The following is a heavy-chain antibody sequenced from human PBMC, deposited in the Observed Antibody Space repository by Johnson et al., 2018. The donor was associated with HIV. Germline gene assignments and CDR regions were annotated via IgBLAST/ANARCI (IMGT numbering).Heavy chain of an antibody. J-gene: IGHJ3*02. CDR1: GFTFSSYV. D-gene: IGHD2-15*01. CDR3: AKRAAVVSGSPRDAFDI. CDR2: ISGSGGGT. V-gene: IGHV3-23*04. Sequence: EVQLVESGGGLVQPGGSLRLSCAASGFTFSSYVMSWVRQAPGKGLEWVSSISGSGGGTYYADSVRGRFTISRDNSKNTLNVQMHSLRVDDTAVYYCAKRAAVVSGSPRDAFDIWGQGTMVTVSS.